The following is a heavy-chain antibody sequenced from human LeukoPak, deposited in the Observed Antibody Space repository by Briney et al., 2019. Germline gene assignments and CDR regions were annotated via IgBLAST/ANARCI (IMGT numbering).Heavy chain of an antibody. CDR2: ISWDGNIQ. Sequence: GGSLRLSCAASGFTFRSHAFHWVRQAPGKGLEWVAFISWDGNIQYYAESVKGRFTLSRDNSKNTVYLQMNSLRIEDTAVYYCARDYSGWYVFDYWGQGTLVAVSP. J-gene: IGHJ4*02. D-gene: IGHD6-19*01. CDR3: ARDYSGWYVFDY. V-gene: IGHV3-30-3*01. CDR1: GFTFRSHA.